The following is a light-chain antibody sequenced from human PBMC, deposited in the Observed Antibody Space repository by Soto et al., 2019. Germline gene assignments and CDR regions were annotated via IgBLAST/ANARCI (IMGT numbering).Light chain of an antibody. CDR3: QQYNGY. CDR2: DAS. J-gene: IGKJ2*01. Sequence: DIQMTQSPSTLSASVGDRVTITCRASQSISNWLAWYQQKPGKAPKFLIYDASSLESGVPSRFSGSGSGTEFTLTISTLLPDDFATYYCQQYNGYFGQGTKLEIK. CDR1: QSISNW. V-gene: IGKV1-5*01.